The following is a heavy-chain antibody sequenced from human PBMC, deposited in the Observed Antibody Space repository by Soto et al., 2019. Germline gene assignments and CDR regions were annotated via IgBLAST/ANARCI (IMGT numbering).Heavy chain of an antibody. V-gene: IGHV4-30-2*01. CDR1: GASISSGGSS. D-gene: IGHD3-10*01. J-gene: IGHJ6*02. Sequence: QLQLQESGSGLVKPSQTLSLTCAVSGASISSGGSSWSWIRQAPGTGLEWIGYIYQSGITNYNPSLKSRVTLSVDKSQSQFSLSLSFVTAADTAVYYCARGLAVRGSYGLDVWGQGTTVTVSS. CDR2: IYQSGIT. CDR3: ARGLAVRGSYGLDV.